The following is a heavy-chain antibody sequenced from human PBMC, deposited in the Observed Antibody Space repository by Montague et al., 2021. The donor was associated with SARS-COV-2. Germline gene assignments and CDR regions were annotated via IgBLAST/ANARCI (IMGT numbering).Heavy chain of an antibody. CDR2: IFYSGST. D-gene: IGHD3-10*01. CDR3: ASMVRAQVYYFDY. CDR1: GGSISSSSYC. J-gene: IGHJ4*02. V-gene: IGHV4-39*01. Sequence: SETLSLTCTVSGGSISSSSYCWGWIRQLPGKGLEWIGSIFYSGSTXYNPSLKSRVTISADTSKNQFSLKLSSVTAADTAVYYCASMVRAQVYYFDYWGQGTLVTVSS.